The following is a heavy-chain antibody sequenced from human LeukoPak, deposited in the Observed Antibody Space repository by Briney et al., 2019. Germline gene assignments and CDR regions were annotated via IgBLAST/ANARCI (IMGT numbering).Heavy chain of an antibody. CDR2: ISHDGVNK. CDR3: ARGTPGDPTYYYDSSGYSVDY. D-gene: IGHD3-22*01. Sequence: GGSLRLSCAASGFTFSNYAVHWVRQTLGKGPEWVGIISHDGVNKYYADSVKGRFTISRDNSENTAYLQMNSLRPEDTAVYSCARGTPGDPTYYYDSSGYSVDYWGQGTVVTVSS. V-gene: IGHV3-30*01. CDR1: GFTFSNYA. J-gene: IGHJ4*02.